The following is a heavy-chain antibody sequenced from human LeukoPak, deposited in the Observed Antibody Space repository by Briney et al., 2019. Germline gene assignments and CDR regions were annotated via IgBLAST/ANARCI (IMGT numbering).Heavy chain of an antibody. CDR2: INPSSGST. D-gene: IGHD7-27*01. V-gene: IGHV1-46*01. Sequence: ASVKVSFKASGYIFTSYYMHWVRQALGQGLEWMGIINPSSGSTSYAQKFQDRVKMTRDTSRSTVYMELSSLRSEDTAVYYCARRAGDHYYFDYWGQGTLVTVSS. J-gene: IGHJ4*02. CDR1: GYIFTSYY. CDR3: ARRAGDHYYFDY.